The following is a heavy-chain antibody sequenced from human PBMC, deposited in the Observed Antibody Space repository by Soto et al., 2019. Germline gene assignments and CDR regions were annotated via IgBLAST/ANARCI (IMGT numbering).Heavy chain of an antibody. J-gene: IGHJ3*02. V-gene: IGHV1-69*01. D-gene: IGHD4-17*01. CDR1: GGTFSSYA. CDR3: ARENSGGGRSDYGDYVGRGAFDI. Sequence: QVQLVQSGAEVKKPGSSVKVSCKASGGTFSSYAISWVRQAPGQGLEWMGGIIPIFGTANYAQKFQGRVTITADESTSTTYMELSSLRSEDTAVYYCARENSGGGRSDYGDYVGRGAFDIWGQGTMVTVSS. CDR2: IIPIFGTA.